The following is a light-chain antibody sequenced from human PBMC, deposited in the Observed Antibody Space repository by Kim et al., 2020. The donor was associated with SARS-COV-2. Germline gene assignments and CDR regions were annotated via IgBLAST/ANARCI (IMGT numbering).Light chain of an antibody. V-gene: IGKV3-20*01. Sequence: SPGERATLSCRASQRVSSNYLAWYQLKPGQAPRLLIYGASSRATGIPDRISGSGSGTDFSLTISGLEPEDFAVYYCQQYGDSPRTFGQGTKVEVK. CDR1: QRVSSNY. CDR2: GAS. CDR3: QQYGDSPRT. J-gene: IGKJ1*01.